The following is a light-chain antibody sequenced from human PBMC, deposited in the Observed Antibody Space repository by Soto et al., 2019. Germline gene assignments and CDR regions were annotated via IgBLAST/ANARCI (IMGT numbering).Light chain of an antibody. Sequence: DIQMTQSPSPLSASVGARVTVTCRAGEGIRKYLACYQRKPGKVPDLLISSASTLQSVAPSRFSGSASGTDFTPTISSLQPEDVATYYCQKYNIAPSWTFGQGTKVEIK. V-gene: IGKV1-27*01. CDR1: EGIRKY. CDR2: SAS. J-gene: IGKJ1*01. CDR3: QKYNIAPSWT.